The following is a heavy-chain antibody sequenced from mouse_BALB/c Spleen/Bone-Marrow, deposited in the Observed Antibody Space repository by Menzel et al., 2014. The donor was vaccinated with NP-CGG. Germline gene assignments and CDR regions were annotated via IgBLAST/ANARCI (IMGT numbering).Heavy chain of an antibody. CDR1: GYSITSDYA. CDR3: SRYYFGGGYNYALDY. D-gene: IGHD1-1*01. V-gene: IGHV3-2*02. J-gene: IGHJ4*01. Sequence: VQLQQSGPGLVKFSQSLSLPCTVTGYSITSDYAWNWIQQFPGNKLEGMGYISYSGGTSYNPSLKSRISLTRDTSKNQFFLQLNSVTTEGTATYYCSRYYFGGGYNYALDYWGQGTSVTVSS. CDR2: ISYSGGT.